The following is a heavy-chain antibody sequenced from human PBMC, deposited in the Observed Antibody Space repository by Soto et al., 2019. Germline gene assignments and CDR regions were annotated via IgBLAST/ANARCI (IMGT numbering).Heavy chain of an antibody. CDR1: GGSISSGGYY. Sequence: QVQLQESGPGLVKPSQTLSLTCTVSGGSISSGGYYWSWIRQHPGKGLEWIGYIYYSGSTYYNPSLKRRVTRSVDPSKNQFSLKLSSVTAADTAVYYCARGLTFCSGGSCYLYYFDYWGQGTLVTVSS. CDR2: IYYSGST. CDR3: ARGLTFCSGGSCYLYYFDY. J-gene: IGHJ4*02. D-gene: IGHD2-15*01. V-gene: IGHV4-31*03.